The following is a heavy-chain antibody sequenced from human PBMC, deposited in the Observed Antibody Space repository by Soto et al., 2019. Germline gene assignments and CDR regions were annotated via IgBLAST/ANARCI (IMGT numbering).Heavy chain of an antibody. CDR2: IYSGGST. Sequence: PGGSLRLSCAASGFTVSSNYMSWVRQAPGKGLEWVSVIYSGGSTYYADSVKGRFTISRDNSKNTLYLQMNSLRAEDTAVYYCARTSGDFHYYYYYYMDVWGKGTTVTVS. D-gene: IGHD4-17*01. V-gene: IGHV3-66*01. CDR3: ARTSGDFHYYYYYYMDV. CDR1: GFTVSSNY. J-gene: IGHJ6*03.